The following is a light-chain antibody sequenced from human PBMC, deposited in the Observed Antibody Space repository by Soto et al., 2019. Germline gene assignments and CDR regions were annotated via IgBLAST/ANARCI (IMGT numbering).Light chain of an antibody. Sequence: EIVLTQSPGTLSLSPGERATLSCRAGQSVRGNYLAWYQQKPGQAPRLLIYGASSRATGIPDRFSGSGSGTDFTLTISRLEPEDFAVYYCQQYGSSPPITFGQGTRLEIK. CDR3: QQYGSSPPIT. V-gene: IGKV3-20*01. J-gene: IGKJ5*01. CDR2: GAS. CDR1: QSVRGNY.